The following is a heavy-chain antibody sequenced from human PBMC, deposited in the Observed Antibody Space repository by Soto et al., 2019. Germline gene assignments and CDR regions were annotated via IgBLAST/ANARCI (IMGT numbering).Heavy chain of an antibody. V-gene: IGHV1-69*01. CDR1: GVTINSFA. CDR2: IIPIFGTA. J-gene: IGHJ6*02. CDR3: ASDSYYYYGMDV. Sequence: QVQLVQSGAEVKKPGSSVKVSCKASGVTINSFAVTWVRQAPGQGLQWLGGIIPIFGTANYAQKFQGRVTITADESTSTAYMELSSLRSEDTAVYYCASDSYYYYGMDVWGQGTTVTVSS.